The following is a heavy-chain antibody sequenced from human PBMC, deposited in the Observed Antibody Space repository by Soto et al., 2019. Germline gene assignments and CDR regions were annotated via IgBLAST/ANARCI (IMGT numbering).Heavy chain of an antibody. CDR1: GYTFISYA. CDR3: ARELQGLYYFDY. D-gene: IGHD2-15*01. V-gene: IGHV1-3*01. Sequence: ASVKVSCKASGYTFISYAIHWVRQAPGQRLEWMGWINAGNGNTKYSQKFQGRVTITRDTSASTAYMELTSLRSEDTAVYYCARELQGLYYFDYWGQGTMVTVSS. J-gene: IGHJ4*02. CDR2: INAGNGNT.